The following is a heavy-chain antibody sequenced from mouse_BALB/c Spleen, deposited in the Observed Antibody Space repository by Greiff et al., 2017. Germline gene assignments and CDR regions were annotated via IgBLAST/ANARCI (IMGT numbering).Heavy chain of an antibody. CDR3: AMSWFAY. CDR2: ISSGGSYT. Sequence: EVQVVESGGGLVKPGGSLKLSCAASGFTFSSYAMSWVRQSPEKRLEWVAEISSGGSYTYYPDTVTGRFTISRDNAKNTLYLEMSSLRSEDTAMYYCAMSWFAYWGQGTLVTVSA. J-gene: IGHJ3*01. V-gene: IGHV5-9-4*01. CDR1: GFTFSSYA.